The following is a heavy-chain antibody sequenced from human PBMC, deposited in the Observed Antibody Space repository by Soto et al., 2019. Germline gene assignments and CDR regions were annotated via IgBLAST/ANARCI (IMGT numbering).Heavy chain of an antibody. CDR3: ARDFGSTWYVFDY. D-gene: IGHD6-13*01. J-gene: IGHJ4*02. Sequence: EVQLVQSGGDLVQPGGSLRLSCAVSGITVNTNSMSWVRQAPGQGLEWVSVIYGDGTTYYADSVKGRFTISRDLSKNSLHLQTNSLRGEDTAVYYCARDFGSTWYVFDYWGQGTLVTVSS. CDR1: GITVNTNS. V-gene: IGHV3-66*01. CDR2: IYGDGTT.